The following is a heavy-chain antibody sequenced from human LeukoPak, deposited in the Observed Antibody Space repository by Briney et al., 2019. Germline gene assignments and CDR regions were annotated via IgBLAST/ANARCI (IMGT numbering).Heavy chain of an antibody. V-gene: IGHV3-23*01. CDR3: AKELEITMVRGGPKSIDFDY. CDR1: GFTFNSYA. J-gene: IGHJ4*02. CDR2: ISGSGGST. D-gene: IGHD3-10*01. Sequence: QPGGSLRLSCAGSGFTFNSYAMSWVRQAPGKGLEWVSAISGSGGSTYYADSVKGRFTISRDNSKNTLYLQMNSLRAEDTAVYYCAKELEITMVRGGPKSIDFDYWGQGTLVTVSS.